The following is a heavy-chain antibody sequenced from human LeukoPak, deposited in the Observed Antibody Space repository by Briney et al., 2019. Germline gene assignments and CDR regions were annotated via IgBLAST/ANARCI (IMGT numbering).Heavy chain of an antibody. CDR3: ANQWASSSWYHYFDY. D-gene: IGHD6-13*01. V-gene: IGHV3-23*01. Sequence: PGGSLRLSCAASGFSFNSYAMSWVRQAPGKGLEWVSAISGSGTSISDSGTYYADSVKGRFTISRDNAKNTLYLQMNSLRAEDTAVYYCANQWASSSWYHYFDYWGQGTLVTVSS. CDR1: GFSFNSYA. CDR2: ISGSGTSISDSGT. J-gene: IGHJ4*02.